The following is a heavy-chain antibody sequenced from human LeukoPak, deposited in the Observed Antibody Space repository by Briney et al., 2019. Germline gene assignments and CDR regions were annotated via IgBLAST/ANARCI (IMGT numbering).Heavy chain of an antibody. CDR1: GGTFSSYA. J-gene: IGHJ4*02. CDR2: IIPIFGTA. Sequence: SVKVSCKASGGTFSSYAISWLRQAPGQGLEWMGGIIPIFGTANYAQKFQGRVTIITDESTSTAYMELSSLRSEDTAVYYCARDGGSSTIFGVVIPYFDYWGQGTLVIVSS. CDR3: ARDGGSSTIFGVVIPYFDY. D-gene: IGHD3-3*01. V-gene: IGHV1-69*05.